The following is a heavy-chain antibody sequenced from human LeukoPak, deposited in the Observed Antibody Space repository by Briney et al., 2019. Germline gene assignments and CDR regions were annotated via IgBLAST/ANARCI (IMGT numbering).Heavy chain of an antibody. J-gene: IGHJ6*02. Sequence: GGSLRLSCAASGFTFSSYAMSWVRQAPGKGLEWVSAISGSCGSTYYADSVKGRCTISRDNSKNTLYLQMNSLRAEDTAVYYCAKDIAAAGTPGYYYYGMDVWGQGNTVTVSS. D-gene: IGHD6-13*01. CDR2: ISGSCGST. CDR1: GFTFSSYA. V-gene: IGHV3-23*01. CDR3: AKDIAAAGTPGYYYYGMDV.